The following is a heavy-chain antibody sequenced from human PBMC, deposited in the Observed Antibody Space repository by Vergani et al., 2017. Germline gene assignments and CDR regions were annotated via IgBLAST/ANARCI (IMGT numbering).Heavy chain of an antibody. CDR1: GGSFSTGGQS. V-gene: IGHV4-61*02. Sequence: QVQLQESGPGLVKPSQTLSLTCTVSGGSFSTGGQSWTWLRQSAGKGLEWIGRIYTSGATNYNPPLRSRANMSVDASKKQFSLKLTSVTAADTAVYYCARDGASLYYDILTGPGLYFDYWGQGTLVTVSS. D-gene: IGHD3-9*01. J-gene: IGHJ4*02. CDR3: ARDGASLYYDILTGPGLYFDY. CDR2: IYTSGAT.